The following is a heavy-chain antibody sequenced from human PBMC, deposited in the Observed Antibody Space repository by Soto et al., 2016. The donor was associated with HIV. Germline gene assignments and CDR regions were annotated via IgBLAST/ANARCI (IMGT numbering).Heavy chain of an antibody. D-gene: IGHD6-19*01. CDR3: VKDNSGWYYFDY. Sequence: EVQLVESGGGLVQPGRSLRLSCAASGFTFDAYAMHRVRQAPGKGLEWVSGISWNSGNRGYADSVRGRFTISRDNAKNSLYLQMNSLRPEDTAFYYCVKDNSGWYYFDYWGQGTLVTVSS. CDR2: ISWNSGNR. CDR1: GFTFDAYA. V-gene: IGHV3-9*01. J-gene: IGHJ4*02.